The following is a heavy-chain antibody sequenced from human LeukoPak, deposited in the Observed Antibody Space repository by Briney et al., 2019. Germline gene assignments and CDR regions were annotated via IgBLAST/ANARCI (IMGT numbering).Heavy chain of an antibody. D-gene: IGHD4-23*01. Sequence: ASVKVSCKASGYTFTSYGINWVRQAPGQGLEWMGWISAYNGNANYAQKVQGRVTMTTDTSTNTVYMELSSLRSEDTAVYYCARDGDYGGNSLAYFDYWGQGTLVTVSS. CDR2: ISAYNGNA. J-gene: IGHJ4*02. V-gene: IGHV1-18*01. CDR1: GYTFTSYG. CDR3: ARDGDYGGNSLAYFDY.